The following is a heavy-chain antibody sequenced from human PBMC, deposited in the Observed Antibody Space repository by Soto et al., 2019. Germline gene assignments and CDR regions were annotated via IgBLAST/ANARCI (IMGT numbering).Heavy chain of an antibody. Sequence: PGGSLRLSCAASGFTFSSYAMSWVRQAPGKGLEWVSAISGSGGSTYYADSVKGRFTISRDNSKNTLYLQMNSLRAEDTAVYYCAKDRSIAARGVHYYGMDVWGQGTTVTVSS. CDR1: GFTFSSYA. CDR3: AKDRSIAARGVHYYGMDV. J-gene: IGHJ6*02. D-gene: IGHD6-6*01. V-gene: IGHV3-23*01. CDR2: ISGSGGST.